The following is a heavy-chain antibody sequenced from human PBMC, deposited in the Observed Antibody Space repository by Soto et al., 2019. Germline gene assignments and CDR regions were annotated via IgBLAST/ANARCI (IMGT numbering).Heavy chain of an antibody. V-gene: IGHV1-18*01. J-gene: IGHJ5*02. D-gene: IGHD3-9*01. CDR1: GYTFTSYG. CDR3: ARVLRYFDWLLYWFDP. Sequence: GASVKVSCKASGYTFTSYGISWVRQAPGQGLEWMGWISAYNGNTNYAQKLQGRVTMTTDTSTSTAYMELRSLRSDDTAVYYCARVLRYFDWLLYWFDPWGQGTLVTSPQ. CDR2: ISAYNGNT.